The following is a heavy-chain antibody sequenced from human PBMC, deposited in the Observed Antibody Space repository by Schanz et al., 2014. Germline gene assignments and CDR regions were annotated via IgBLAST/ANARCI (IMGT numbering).Heavy chain of an antibody. J-gene: IGHJ6*03. CDR1: GFSFTTYA. V-gene: IGHV3-23*01. Sequence: EVQLLESGGGLVQPGGSLRLSCASSGFSFTTYAMSWVRQAPGKGLEWVSSSSSGGGSTYYADSVERRFTISRDKSKNTLYLQMKSLRAEDTAVYYCAGVKYCTITRCYRTENEGIYYMDVWGKGTTVTVSS. D-gene: IGHD2-2*01. CDR3: AGVKYCTITRCYRTENEGIYYMDV. CDR2: SSSGGGST.